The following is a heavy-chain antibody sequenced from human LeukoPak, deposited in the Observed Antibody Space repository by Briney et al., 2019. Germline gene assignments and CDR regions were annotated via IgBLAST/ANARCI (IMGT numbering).Heavy chain of an antibody. V-gene: IGHV3-30*02. Sequence: GGSLRLSCTASGFTFSKYGMHWVRQAPGKGLEWVAFTRYDGSNKYYADSVKGRFTISRDNAKNTLYLQMNSLRAEDTAVYYCAREGGYSNYDRGYYYYYMDVWGKGTTVTVSS. D-gene: IGHD4-11*01. J-gene: IGHJ6*03. CDR2: TRYDGSNK. CDR3: AREGGYSNYDRGYYYYYMDV. CDR1: GFTFSKYG.